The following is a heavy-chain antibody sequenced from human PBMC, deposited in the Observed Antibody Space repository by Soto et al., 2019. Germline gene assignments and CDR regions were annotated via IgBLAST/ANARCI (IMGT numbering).Heavy chain of an antibody. CDR1: GYTFTSYG. Sequence: ASVKVSCKASGYTFTSYGISWVRQAPGQGLEWMGWISAYNGNTNYAQKLQGRVTMTTDTSTSTAYMELRSLRSDDTAVYYCARDCGNGRFGELSVFDYWGQGTLVTVSS. V-gene: IGHV1-18*01. J-gene: IGHJ4*02. CDR2: ISAYNGNT. CDR3: ARDCGNGRFGELSVFDY. D-gene: IGHD3-10*01.